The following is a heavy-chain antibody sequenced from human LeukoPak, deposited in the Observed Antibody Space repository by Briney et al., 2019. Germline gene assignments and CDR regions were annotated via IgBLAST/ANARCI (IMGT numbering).Heavy chain of an antibody. J-gene: IGHJ1*01. D-gene: IGHD2-2*01. CDR1: GFTFSGYY. CDR2: ISSSGSII. CDR3: TSPPLGYCSTTSCLQYFEQ. V-gene: IGHV3-11*04. Sequence: GGSLRLSCAASGFTFSGYYMSWIRQAPGKGLEWVSYISSSGSIIDYADSVRGRFTISRDNAKNSLYLQMNSLRAEDTAVYYCTSPPLGYCSTTSCLQYFEQWGQGTLVTVSS.